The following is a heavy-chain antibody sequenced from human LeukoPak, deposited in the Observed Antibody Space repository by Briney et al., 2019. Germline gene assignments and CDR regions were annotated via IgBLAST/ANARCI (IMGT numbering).Heavy chain of an antibody. J-gene: IGHJ4*02. CDR3: ARQLRLGWGDFHPPDY. CDR1: GFTFRDYH. Sequence: GGSLRLSCAASGFTFRDYHMSWIRQSPGKGLECVSYIGGSGSTIYYADSVKGRFTISRDDAKDSLYLQMNSLRAEDTGIYYCARQLRLGWGDFHPPDYWGRGTLVTVSS. D-gene: IGHD3-16*01. CDR2: IGGSGSTI. V-gene: IGHV3-11*01.